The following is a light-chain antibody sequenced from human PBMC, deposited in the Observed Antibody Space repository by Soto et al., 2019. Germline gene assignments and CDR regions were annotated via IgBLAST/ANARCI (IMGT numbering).Light chain of an antibody. CDR1: QSVGSNY. V-gene: IGKV3-20*01. J-gene: IGKJ1*01. CDR3: QQYGGSVQT. Sequence: EVVMTQSPGTLSVSPGERATLSCRASQSVGSNYLAWYQQRPGQPPNLLIFGASHRAPDIPDRFSGSGSGTDFTLTISRLEPEDFAVYYCQQYGGSVQTFGQGTKVDIK. CDR2: GAS.